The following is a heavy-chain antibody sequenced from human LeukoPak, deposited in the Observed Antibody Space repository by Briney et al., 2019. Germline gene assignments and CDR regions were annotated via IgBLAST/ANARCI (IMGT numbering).Heavy chain of an antibody. CDR1: GYTFTSYA. Sequence: VASVKVSFTASGYTFTSYAMHWVRQAPGQRLEWMGWINAGNGNATYTQKFQDRVTFTRNTSASTAYMDLSSLRSEDTAVYYCARVSSGWHGYLDYWGQGTPVTVSS. V-gene: IGHV1-3*01. CDR2: INAGNGNA. D-gene: IGHD6-25*01. J-gene: IGHJ4*02. CDR3: ARVSSGWHGYLDY.